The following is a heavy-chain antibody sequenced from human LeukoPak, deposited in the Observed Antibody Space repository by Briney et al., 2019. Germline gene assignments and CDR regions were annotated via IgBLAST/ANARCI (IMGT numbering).Heavy chain of an antibody. CDR2: ISAYNGNT. CDR3: ARDACSSTSCYEGVTSDY. V-gene: IGHV1-18*01. CDR1: GYTFTSYG. D-gene: IGHD2-2*01. J-gene: IGHJ4*02. Sequence: GASVKVSCKASGYTFTSYGISWVRQAPGQGLEWMGWISAYNGNTNYAQKLQGRVTMTTDTSTSTAYMELRSLRSDDTAVYYYARDACSSTSCYEGVTSDYWGQGTLVTVSS.